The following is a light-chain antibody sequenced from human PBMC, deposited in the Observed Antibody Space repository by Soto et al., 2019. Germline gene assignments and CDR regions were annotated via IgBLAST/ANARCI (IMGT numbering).Light chain of an antibody. Sequence: EIVLTQSPATLSLSPGERATLSCRASQGVSTSVAWYQHKPGQAPRLLLYDASNRATGTPARFSGSVSGTDFTLTISRLEPEDFAVYYWQQRSNCPYTFGQGTKLEIK. CDR3: QQRSNCPYT. V-gene: IGKV3-11*01. CDR2: DAS. J-gene: IGKJ2*01. CDR1: QGVSTS.